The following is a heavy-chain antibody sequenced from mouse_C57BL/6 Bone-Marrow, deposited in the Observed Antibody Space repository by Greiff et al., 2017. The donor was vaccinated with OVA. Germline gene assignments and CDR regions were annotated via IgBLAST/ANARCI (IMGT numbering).Heavy chain of an antibody. J-gene: IGHJ3*01. CDR2: ISSGGSYT. Sequence: EVQLVESGGDLVKPGGSLKLSCAASGFTFSSYGMSWVRQTPDKRLEWVATISSGGSYTYYPDSVKGRFTLSRDNTKNTLYLQLSSLKAEATAMYYCAKQRRFAYWGQGTLVTVSA. CDR3: AKQRRFAY. CDR1: GFTFSSYG. V-gene: IGHV5-6*01.